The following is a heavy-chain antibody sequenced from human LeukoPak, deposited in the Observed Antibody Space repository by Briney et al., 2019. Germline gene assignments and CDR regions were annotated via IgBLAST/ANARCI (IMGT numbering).Heavy chain of an antibody. CDR1: GGSISGGDYY. D-gene: IGHD3-10*01. Sequence: PSQTLSLTCTVSGGSISGGDYYWSWIRQHPGKGLEWIGYSYYSGTTYYNPSLKSRVTISVDSSKNQLSLKLYSVTAADTAVYYSASVAGVSYSYYYMDVWGKGTTVTVSS. CDR2: SYYSGTT. CDR3: ASVAGVSYSYYYMDV. J-gene: IGHJ6*03. V-gene: IGHV4-31*03.